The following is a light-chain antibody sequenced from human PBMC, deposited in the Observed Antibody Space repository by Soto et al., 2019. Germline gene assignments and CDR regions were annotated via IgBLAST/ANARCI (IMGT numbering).Light chain of an antibody. CDR2: EGS. CDR3: CSYAGSSTYV. V-gene: IGLV2-23*01. CDR1: NSDVGSYNL. Sequence: QSALTQPASVSGSPGQSITISCTGTNSDVGSYNLVSWYQQHPGKAPKLVIYEGSKRPSGLSNRFSGSKSGNTASPTISGLQAEDEADYYCCSYAGSSTYVFGGGTKLTVL. J-gene: IGLJ2*01.